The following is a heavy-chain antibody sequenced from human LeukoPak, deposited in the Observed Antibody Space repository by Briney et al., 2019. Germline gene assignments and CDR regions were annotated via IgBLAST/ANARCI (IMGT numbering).Heavy chain of an antibody. CDR1: GYRFTTYW. V-gene: IGHV5-51*01. CDR3: ARLYGDADC. D-gene: IGHD4-17*01. J-gene: IGHJ4*02. Sequence: GESLKIPCKGSGYRFTTYWIGWVRQMPGKGLEWMGILYPSESDTSYSTSFQGQDTISADKSISTAYLQWNSLKASDTAMYYCARLYGDADCWGQGTLVTVSS. CDR2: LYPSESDT.